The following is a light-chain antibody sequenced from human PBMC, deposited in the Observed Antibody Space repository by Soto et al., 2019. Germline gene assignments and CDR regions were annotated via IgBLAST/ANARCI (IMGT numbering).Light chain of an antibody. J-gene: IGLJ2*01. CDR1: SSNIGSNY. CDR2: SNN. CDR3: AAWDDSLSGYVV. V-gene: IGLV1-47*02. Sequence: QAVVTQPPSASGTPGQRVTISRSGSSSNIGSNYVYWYQQLPGTAPKLLIYSNNQRPSGVPDRFSGSKSGTSASLAISGLRSEDEADYYCAAWDDSLSGYVVFGGGTKLTVL.